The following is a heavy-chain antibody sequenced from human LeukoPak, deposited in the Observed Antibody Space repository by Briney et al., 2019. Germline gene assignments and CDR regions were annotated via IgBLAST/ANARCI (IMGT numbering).Heavy chain of an antibody. CDR1: GFTFSSYA. CDR2: ISGSGGST. D-gene: IGHD6-19*01. Sequence: GGSLRLSCAASGFTFSSYAMSWVRQAPRKGLEWVSAISGSGGSTYYADSVKGRFTISRDNSKNTLYLQMNSLRAEDTAVYYCAKATPKSIAVAGRPQAHYWGQGTLVTVSS. V-gene: IGHV3-23*01. J-gene: IGHJ4*02. CDR3: AKATPKSIAVAGRPQAHY.